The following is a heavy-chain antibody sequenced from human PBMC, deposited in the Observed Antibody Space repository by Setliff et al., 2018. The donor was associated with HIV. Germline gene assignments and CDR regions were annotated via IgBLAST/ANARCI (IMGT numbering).Heavy chain of an antibody. D-gene: IGHD6-19*01. CDR1: GYSFTSYW. V-gene: IGHV5-51*01. CDR2: IYPGDSDT. J-gene: IGHJ3*02. CDR3: ARQGSSGWYGHDAFDI. Sequence: PGESLKISCKGSGYSFTSYWIGWVRQMPRKGLEWMGIIYPGDSDTRYSPSFQGQVTISADKSISTAYLQWSSLKASDTAMYYCARQGSSGWYGHDAFDIWGQGTMVTVSS.